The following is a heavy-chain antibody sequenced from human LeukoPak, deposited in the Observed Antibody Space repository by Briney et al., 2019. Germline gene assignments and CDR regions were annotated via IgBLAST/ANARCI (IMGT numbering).Heavy chain of an antibody. D-gene: IGHD3-10*01. CDR2: ISSSSDAI. V-gene: IGHV3-48*02. CDR3: ARENWFKFDY. CDR1: GFTFNTYS. Sequence: GGSLRLSCAASGFTFNTYSMTWACQAPGKGLEWLSYISSSSDAIWYADSVKGRFTVSRDNAKNSLYLHMNSLRDEDTAVYYCARENWFKFDYWGQGSLVTVSS. J-gene: IGHJ4*02.